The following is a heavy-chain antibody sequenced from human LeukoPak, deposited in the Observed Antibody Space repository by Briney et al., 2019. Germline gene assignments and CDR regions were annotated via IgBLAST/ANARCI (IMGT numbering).Heavy chain of an antibody. J-gene: IGHJ4*01. CDR1: GFTFSSYG. CDR2: IRYDGSNK. CDR3: AKERGAAHAYFDY. D-gene: IGHD6-6*01. V-gene: IGHV3-30*02. Sequence: PGGSLRLSCAASGFTFSSYGMHWVRQAPGKGLEWVAFIRYDGSNKYYADSVKGRFTISRDNSKNTLYLQMNSLRAEDTAVYYCAKERGAAHAYFDYWGHGTLVTVSS.